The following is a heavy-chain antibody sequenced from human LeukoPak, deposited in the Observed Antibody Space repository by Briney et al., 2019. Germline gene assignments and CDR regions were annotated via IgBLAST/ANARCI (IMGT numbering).Heavy chain of an antibody. J-gene: IGHJ4*02. CDR3: VRDNAYKFDY. D-gene: IGHD5-24*01. Sequence: QPGGSLRLSCAVSGFTFSSYWMNWVRQVPGKGLVWVSHINTFGTTATYADSVKGRFTISRDNANNTLYLQMNSLRVEDTTVYYCVRDNAYKFDYWGQGTLVTVSS. CDR2: INTFGTTA. CDR1: GFTFSSYW. V-gene: IGHV3-74*01.